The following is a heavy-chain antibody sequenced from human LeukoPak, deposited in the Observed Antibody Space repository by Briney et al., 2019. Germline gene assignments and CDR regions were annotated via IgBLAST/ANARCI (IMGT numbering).Heavy chain of an antibody. CDR1: GFTFSSYW. V-gene: IGHV3-7*01. J-gene: IGHJ4*02. CDR2: IKQDGSEK. CDR3: ARARGGLAAATFDY. D-gene: IGHD6-13*01. Sequence: GGSLRLSCAASGFTFSSYWMSWVRQAPGKGLEWVANIKQDGSEKYYVDSVKGRFTISRDNAKNSLYLQMNSLRAEDTAVYYCARARGGLAAATFDYWGQGTLVTVSS.